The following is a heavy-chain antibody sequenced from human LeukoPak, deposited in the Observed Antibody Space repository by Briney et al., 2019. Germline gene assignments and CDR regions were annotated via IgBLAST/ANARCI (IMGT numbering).Heavy chain of an antibody. Sequence: GESLKISCKGSGYTFITYWSTGVRQMHAKGREWMGSIGPGDSFTNYSPSFRGHVTISADMSISTGFLQWSSLKASNTARYYWAKETGNYNNCGMGVWGKGTTVT. V-gene: IGHV5-10-1*01. CDR1: GYTFITYW. CDR2: IGPGDSFT. J-gene: IGHJ6*04. CDR3: AKETGNYNNCGMGV. D-gene: IGHD7-27*01.